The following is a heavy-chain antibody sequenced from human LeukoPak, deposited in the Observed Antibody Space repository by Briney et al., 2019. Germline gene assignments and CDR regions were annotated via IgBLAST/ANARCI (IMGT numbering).Heavy chain of an antibody. V-gene: IGHV1-18*01. CDR1: GYTFTTYG. CDR2: ISAYNSNT. Sequence: GASVKVSCKTSGYTFTTYGISWVRQAPGQGLEWMGWISAYNSNTNYAQKFQGRVTMTTDTSTNTAYMELGSLRSDDTAVYYCARGRLDYGAVSYWYFDLWGRGTLVTVSS. D-gene: IGHD4-17*01. CDR3: ARGRLDYGAVSYWYFDL. J-gene: IGHJ2*01.